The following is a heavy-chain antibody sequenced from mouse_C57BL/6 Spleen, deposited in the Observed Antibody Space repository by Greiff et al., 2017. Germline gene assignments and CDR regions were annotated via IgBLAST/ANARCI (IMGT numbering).Heavy chain of an antibody. Sequence: VQLQQSGPELVKPGASVKISCKASGYAFSSSWMNWVKQRPGKGLEWIGRIYPGDGDTNYNGKFKGKATLTADKSSSTAYMQLSSLTSEDSAVYCCAREGNYVYDVAWFAYWGQGTLVTVSA. CDR2: IYPGDGDT. CDR1: GYAFSSSW. D-gene: IGHD2-2*01. J-gene: IGHJ3*01. V-gene: IGHV1-82*01. CDR3: AREGNYVYDVAWFAY.